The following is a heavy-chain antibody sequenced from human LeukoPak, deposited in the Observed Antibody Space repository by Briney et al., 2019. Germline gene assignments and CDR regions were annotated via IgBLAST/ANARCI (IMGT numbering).Heavy chain of an antibody. J-gene: IGHJ4*02. D-gene: IGHD6-13*01. CDR3: ARVLRDYSSREYFDY. Sequence: SETLSLTCAVYGGSFSGYYWSWIRQPPGKGLEWIGEINHSGSTNYNPSLKSRVTISVDTSKNQFSLKLSSVTAADTALYYCARVLRDYSSREYFDYWGQGTLVTVSS. V-gene: IGHV4-34*01. CDR1: GGSFSGYY. CDR2: INHSGST.